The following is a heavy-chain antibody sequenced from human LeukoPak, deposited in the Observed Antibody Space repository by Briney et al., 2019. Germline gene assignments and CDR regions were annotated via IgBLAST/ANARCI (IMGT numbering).Heavy chain of an antibody. D-gene: IGHD1-26*01. V-gene: IGHV4-59*01. J-gene: IGHJ4*02. CDR3: ASATGGIVPRN. CDR2: IYYSGST. CDR1: GFTFSDYW. Sequence: PGGSLTLSCAASGFTFSDYWMHWVRQAPGKGLEWIGYIYYSGSTNYNPSLKSRVTISVDTSKNQFSLKLSSVTAADTAVYYCASATGGIVPRNWGQGTLVTVSS.